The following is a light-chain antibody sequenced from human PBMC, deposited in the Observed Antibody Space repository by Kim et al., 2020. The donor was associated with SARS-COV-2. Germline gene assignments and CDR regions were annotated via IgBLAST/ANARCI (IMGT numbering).Light chain of an antibody. CDR3: QVWDSSSDHVV. J-gene: IGLJ2*01. Sequence: YELTQPPSVSVAPGKTARIACGRNNIGSKTVHWYQQKPGQAPVLVIYYDSDRPSGIPERFSGSNSGNTATLTISRVEAGDEADYFCQVWDSSSDHVVFGGGTQLTVL. V-gene: IGLV3-21*04. CDR2: YDS. CDR1: NIGSKT.